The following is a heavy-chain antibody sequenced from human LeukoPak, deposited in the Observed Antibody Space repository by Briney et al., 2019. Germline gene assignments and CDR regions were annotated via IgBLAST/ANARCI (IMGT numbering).Heavy chain of an antibody. CDR3: ARLRYCGVSPRCAIRVDFDY. CDR1: GYTFTSYY. J-gene: IGHJ4*02. D-gene: IGHD2-21*01. CDR2: INPSGGST. V-gene: IGHV1-46*01. Sequence: ASVKVSCKASGYTFTSYYMHWVRQAPGQGLEWMGIINPSGGSTSYAQKFQGRVTMTRDTSTSTVYMELSSLRSEDTVVYYCARLRYCGVSPRCAIRVDFDYWGQGTLVTVSS.